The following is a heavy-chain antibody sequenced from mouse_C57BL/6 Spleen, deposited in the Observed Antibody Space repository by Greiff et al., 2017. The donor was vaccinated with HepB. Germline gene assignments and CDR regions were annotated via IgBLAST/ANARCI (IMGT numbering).Heavy chain of an antibody. V-gene: IGHV1-72*01. Sequence: QVQLQQPGAELVKPGASVKLSCKASGYTFTSYWMHWVKQRPGRGLEWIGRIYPNSGGTKYNEKFKSKATLTVDKPSSTAYMQLSSLTSEDSAVYYCAREDYYYGSSFAYWGQGTLVTVSA. CDR3: AREDYYYGSSFAY. CDR1: GYTFTSYW. CDR2: IYPNSGGT. D-gene: IGHD1-1*01. J-gene: IGHJ3*01.